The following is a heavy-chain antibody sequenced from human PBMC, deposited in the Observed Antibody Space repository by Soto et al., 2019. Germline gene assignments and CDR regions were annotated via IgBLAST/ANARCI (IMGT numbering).Heavy chain of an antibody. CDR1: GYTFTGYY. CDR3: ARKRGYSYGYGKRYYYYGMDV. D-gene: IGHD5-18*01. CDR2: INPNSGGT. Sequence: ASVKVSCKASGYTFTGYYMHWVRQAPGQGLEWMGWINPNSGGTNYAQKFQGWVTMTRDTSISTAYMELSRLRSDDTAVYYCARKRGYSYGYGKRYYYYGMDVWGQGTTVTVSS. V-gene: IGHV1-2*04. J-gene: IGHJ6*02.